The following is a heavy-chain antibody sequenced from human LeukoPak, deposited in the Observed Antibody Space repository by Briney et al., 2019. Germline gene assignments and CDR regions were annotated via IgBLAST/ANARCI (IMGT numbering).Heavy chain of an antibody. Sequence: GGSLRLSCAASGFTFSSYSMNWVRQAPGKGLEWVSSISSSSSYIYYADSVKGRFTISRDNAKNSLYLQMNSLRAEDTAMYYCARDDSSGYYFDYWGQGTLVTVSS. D-gene: IGHD3-22*01. J-gene: IGHJ4*02. CDR2: ISSSSSYI. CDR1: GFTFSSYS. V-gene: IGHV3-21*01. CDR3: ARDDSSGYYFDY.